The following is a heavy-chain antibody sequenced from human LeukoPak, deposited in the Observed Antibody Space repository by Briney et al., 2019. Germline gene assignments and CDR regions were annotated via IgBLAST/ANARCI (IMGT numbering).Heavy chain of an antibody. CDR1: GGSISSSSYY. CDR3: ARLPDTAMVED. D-gene: IGHD5-18*01. Sequence: SETLSLTCTVSGGSISSSSYYWGWIRQPPGKGLEWIGSIYYSGSTYYNPSLKSRVTISVDTSKNQFSLKLSSVTAADTAVYHCARLPDTAMVEDWGQGTLVTVSS. J-gene: IGHJ4*02. V-gene: IGHV4-39*01. CDR2: IYYSGST.